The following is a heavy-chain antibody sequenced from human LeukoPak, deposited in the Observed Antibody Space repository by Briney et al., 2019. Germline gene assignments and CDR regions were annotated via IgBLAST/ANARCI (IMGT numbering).Heavy chain of an antibody. CDR3: AKGGHSGSYPGYYYYYGMDV. Sequence: GESLRLSCAASGFTFSSYAMSWVRQAPGKGLEWVSAISGSGGSTYYADSVKGRFTISRDNSKNTLYLQMNSLRAEDTAVYYCAKGGHSGSYPGYYYYYGMDVWGQGTTVTVSS. CDR2: ISGSGGST. CDR1: GFTFSSYA. D-gene: IGHD1-26*01. J-gene: IGHJ6*02. V-gene: IGHV3-23*01.